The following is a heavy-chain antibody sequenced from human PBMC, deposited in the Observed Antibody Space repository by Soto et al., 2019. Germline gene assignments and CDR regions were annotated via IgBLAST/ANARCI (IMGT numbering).Heavy chain of an antibody. J-gene: IGHJ4*02. CDR2: ISAYNGNT. CDR1: GCTFTSYG. CDR3: ARDWVPYYYGSGSPYYFDY. Sequence: AAVKVSCKACGCTFTSYGISWVRQAPGQGLEWMGWISAYNGNTNYAQKLQGRVTMTTDTSTSTAYMELRSLRSDDTAVYYCARDWVPYYYGSGSPYYFDYWGQGTLVTVSS. D-gene: IGHD3-10*01. V-gene: IGHV1-18*04.